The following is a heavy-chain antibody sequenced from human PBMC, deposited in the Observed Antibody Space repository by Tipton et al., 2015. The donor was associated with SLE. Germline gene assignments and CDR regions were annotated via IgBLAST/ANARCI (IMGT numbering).Heavy chain of an antibody. CDR3: ARDPSGYYSTSPYL. CDR1: GGSITNYY. D-gene: IGHD2-8*01. J-gene: IGHJ5*02. CDR2: IYSSGST. Sequence: GLVKPSETLSLTCIVSGGSITNYYWSWFRQPPGKGLEWIGYIYSSGSTDYHPPLEGRVTISVDSSKNQFSLRLTSVSAADTAVYYCARDPSGYYSTSPYLWGQGTLVTVSS. V-gene: IGHV4-59*01.